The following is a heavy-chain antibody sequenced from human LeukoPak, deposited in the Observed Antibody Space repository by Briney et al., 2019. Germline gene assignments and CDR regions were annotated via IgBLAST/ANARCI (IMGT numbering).Heavy chain of an antibody. CDR2: ISAYNGNT. Sequence: ASVKVSCKASGYTFTSYGISWVRQAPGQGLEWMGWISAYNGNTNYAQKLQGRVTMTTDTSTSTAYMELRSLRSDDTAVYYCARGTMVRGVIYWFDPWGQGTLSPSPQ. CDR1: GYTFTSYG. CDR3: ARGTMVRGVIYWFDP. V-gene: IGHV1-18*04. J-gene: IGHJ5*02. D-gene: IGHD3-10*01.